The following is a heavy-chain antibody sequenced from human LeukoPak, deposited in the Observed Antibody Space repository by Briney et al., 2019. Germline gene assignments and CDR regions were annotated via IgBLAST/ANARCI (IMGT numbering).Heavy chain of an antibody. D-gene: IGHD1-26*01. Sequence: GGSLRLSCAASGFGFSSYGMHWVRQAPGKGLEWVAVISNDGSNKYYADSVEGRFTISRDNSKNTLYMQMNSLRAEDTAVYYCASPQWGWGQGTLVTVSS. CDR2: ISNDGSNK. CDR1: GFGFSSYG. J-gene: IGHJ4*02. V-gene: IGHV3-30*03. CDR3: ASPQWG.